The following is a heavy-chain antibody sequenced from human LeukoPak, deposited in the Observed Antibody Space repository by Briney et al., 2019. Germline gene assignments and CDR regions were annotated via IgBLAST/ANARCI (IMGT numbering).Heavy chain of an antibody. CDR2: MRGDAGST. CDR3: AKDVVLSGWDFVH. Sequence: GGSLRLSCAASGFTFSSYAMTWVRQAPGKGLELVSSMRGDAGSTYYADSVRGRFTISRDNSKNTVYLQMNSLRAEDTAVYYCAKDVVLSGWDFVHWGQGTLVTVSS. J-gene: IGHJ1*01. D-gene: IGHD6-19*01. V-gene: IGHV3-23*01. CDR1: GFTFSSYA.